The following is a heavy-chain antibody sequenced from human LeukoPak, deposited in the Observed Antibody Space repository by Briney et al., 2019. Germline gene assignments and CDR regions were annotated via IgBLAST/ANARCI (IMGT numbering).Heavy chain of an antibody. CDR2: SNSDGSST. J-gene: IGHJ4*02. CDR1: GFTFSRYW. D-gene: IGHD3-10*01. Sequence: GGSLRLSCVASGFTFSRYWMHWVRQAPGKGLVWVSRSNSDGSSTNYADSVKGRFTISRDNAKNTLYLQMNSLRAEDTAVYYCARARGVITYYFDYWGQGTLVTVSS. CDR3: ARARGVITYYFDY. V-gene: IGHV3-74*01.